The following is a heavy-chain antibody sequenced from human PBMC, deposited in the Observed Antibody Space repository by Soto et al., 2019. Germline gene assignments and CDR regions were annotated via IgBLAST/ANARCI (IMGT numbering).Heavy chain of an antibody. CDR3: AIGANYYDSSGYYLGYFQH. V-gene: IGHV3-53*01. D-gene: IGHD3-22*01. CDR1: GVTVSRNY. J-gene: IGHJ1*01. CDR2: IYSGGST. Sequence: SLRLSCAASGVTVSRNYMSWVRQAPGKGLEWVSVIYSGGSTYYADSVKGRFTISRDNSKNTLYLQMNSLRAEDTAVYYCAIGANYYDSSGYYLGYFQHWGQGTLVTVSS.